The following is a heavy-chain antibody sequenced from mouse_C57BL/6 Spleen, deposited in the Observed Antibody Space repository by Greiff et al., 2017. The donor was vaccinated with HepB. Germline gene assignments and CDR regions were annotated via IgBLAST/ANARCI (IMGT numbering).Heavy chain of an antibody. Sequence: DVMLVESGGGLVKPGGSLKLSCAASGFTFSSYTMSWVRQTPEKRLEWVATISGGGGNTYYPDSVKGRFTISRDNAKNTLYLQMSSLRSEDTALYYCARPYSNYGYFDVWGTGTTVTVSS. V-gene: IGHV5-9*01. CDR3: ARPYSNYGYFDV. CDR2: ISGGGGNT. CDR1: GFTFSSYT. D-gene: IGHD2-5*01. J-gene: IGHJ1*03.